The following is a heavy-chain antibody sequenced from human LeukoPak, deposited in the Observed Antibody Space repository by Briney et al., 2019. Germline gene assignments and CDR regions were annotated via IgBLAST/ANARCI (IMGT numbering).Heavy chain of an antibody. CDR3: ARVISVAGYDY. J-gene: IGHJ4*02. CDR2: ISSSSSYI. V-gene: IGHV3-21*01. CDR1: GFTLSSYA. D-gene: IGHD6-19*01. Sequence: GGSLRLSCAASGFTLSSYAMSWVRQAPGKGLEWVSSISSSSSYIYYADSVKGRFTISRDNAKNSLYLQMNSLRAEDTAVYYCARVISVAGYDYWGQGTLVTVSS.